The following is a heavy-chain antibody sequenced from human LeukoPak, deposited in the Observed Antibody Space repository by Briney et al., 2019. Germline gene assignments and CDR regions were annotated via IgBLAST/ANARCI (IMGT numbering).Heavy chain of an antibody. J-gene: IGHJ6*02. CDR3: ARDPHPFYYYGMDV. CDR1: GGSISSYY. Sequence: SETLSLTCTVSGGSISSYYWSWIRQPAGKGLEWIGRIYTSGGTNYNPSLKSRVTMSVDASKNQFSLKLSSVTAADTAVYYCARDPHPFYYYGMDVWGQGTTVTVSS. CDR2: IYTSGGT. V-gene: IGHV4-4*07.